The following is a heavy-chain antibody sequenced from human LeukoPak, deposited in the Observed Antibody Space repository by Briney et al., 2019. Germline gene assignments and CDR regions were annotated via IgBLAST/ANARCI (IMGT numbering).Heavy chain of an antibody. CDR1: GFTFSSYS. CDR3: ARGHEALGY. Sequence: GGSLRLSCAASGFTFSSYSMNWVRQAPGKGLERVSIFYRGGSTFYADSVKGRFTISRDDSKNTVYLQMNSLRAEDTAIYFCARGHEALGYWGQGTLVTVSS. D-gene: IGHD3-10*01. CDR2: FYRGGST. J-gene: IGHJ4*02. V-gene: IGHV3-53*01.